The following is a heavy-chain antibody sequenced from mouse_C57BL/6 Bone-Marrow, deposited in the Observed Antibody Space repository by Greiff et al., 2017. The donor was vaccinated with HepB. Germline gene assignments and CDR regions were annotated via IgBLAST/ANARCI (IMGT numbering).Heavy chain of an antibody. CDR1: GYTFTSYG. V-gene: IGHV1-81*01. D-gene: IGHD1-1*01. CDR3: ASGGTVVGRDY. CDR2: IYPRSGNT. J-gene: IGHJ2*01. Sequence: QQSCKASGYTFTSYGISWVKQRTGQGLEWIGEIYPRSGNTYYNEKFKGKATLTADKSSSTAYMELRSLTSEDSAFYFCASGGTVVGRDYWGQGTTLTVSS.